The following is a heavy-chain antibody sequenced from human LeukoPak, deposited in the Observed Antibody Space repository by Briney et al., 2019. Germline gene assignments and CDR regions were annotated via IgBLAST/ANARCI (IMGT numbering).Heavy chain of an antibody. CDR3: ARVRDSGSYYEGLDH. D-gene: IGHD1-26*01. CDR2: IIPIFGTA. Sequence: ASVTVSCKASGGTFSSYAISWVRQAPGQGLEWMGGIIPIFGTANYAQKFQGRVTITADESTSTAYMELSSLRSEDTAVYYCARVRDSGSYYEGLDHWGQGTLVTVSS. J-gene: IGHJ4*02. CDR1: GGTFSSYA. V-gene: IGHV1-69*13.